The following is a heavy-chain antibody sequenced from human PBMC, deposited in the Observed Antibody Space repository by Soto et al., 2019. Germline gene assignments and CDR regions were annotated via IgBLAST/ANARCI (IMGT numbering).Heavy chain of an antibody. CDR1: GGSFSGYY. J-gene: IGHJ6*03. D-gene: IGHD3-9*01. CDR3: ARGHGHYDILTGYYYYMDV. CDR2: INHSGST. Sequence: PLEILSLTCAVYGGSFSGYYLSWIRQPPGKGLEWIGEINHSGSTNYNPSLKSRVTISVDTSKNQFSLKLSSVTAADTAVYYCARGHGHYDILTGYYYYMDVWGRGTTVTVSS. V-gene: IGHV4-34*01.